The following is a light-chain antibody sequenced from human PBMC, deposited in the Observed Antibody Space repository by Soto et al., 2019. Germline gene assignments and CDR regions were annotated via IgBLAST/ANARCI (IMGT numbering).Light chain of an antibody. CDR1: HGVSGW. CDR3: QQGKTFPFT. CDR2: TVS. J-gene: IGKJ3*01. Sequence: IQMTQSPSSVSASVGDTVTLSCQTSHGVSGWLAWYQQKPGKAPTLLIYTVSNLQSGVPSRFSGSGSGTDFSITITNHQPEDSATYFRQQGKTFPFTFGPGTKVEVK. V-gene: IGKV1-12*01.